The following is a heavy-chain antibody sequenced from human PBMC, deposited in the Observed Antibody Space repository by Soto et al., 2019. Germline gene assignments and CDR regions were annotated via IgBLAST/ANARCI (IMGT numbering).Heavy chain of an antibody. V-gene: IGHV3-21*01. Sequence: GGSLRLSCAASGVTCSSYSMNWVRQAPGKGLEWVSSISSSSSYIYYADSVKGRFTISRDNAKNSLYLQMNSLRAEDTAVYYCARGLGYCSSTSCSYFDYWGQGTLVTVSS. CDR1: GVTCSSYS. D-gene: IGHD2-2*01. J-gene: IGHJ4*02. CDR2: ISSSSSYI. CDR3: ARGLGYCSSTSCSYFDY.